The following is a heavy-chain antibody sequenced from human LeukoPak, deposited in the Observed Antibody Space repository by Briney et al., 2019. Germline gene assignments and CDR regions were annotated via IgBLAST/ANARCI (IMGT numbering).Heavy chain of an antibody. J-gene: IGHJ3*01. CDR3: AKDRVEVTVDY. Sequence: GGSLRLSCAASGFTFSSYAMTWVRQAPGKGLEWVSSISSSGAGTYYADSVKGRFTISRDNSKNTLYLQMNSLRAEDTAVYYCAKDRVEVTVDYWGQGTMVTVSS. CDR2: ISSSGAGT. CDR1: GFTFSSYA. V-gene: IGHV3-23*01. D-gene: IGHD3/OR15-3a*01.